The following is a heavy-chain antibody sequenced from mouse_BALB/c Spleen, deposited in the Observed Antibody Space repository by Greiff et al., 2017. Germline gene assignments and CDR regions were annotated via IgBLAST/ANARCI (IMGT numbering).Heavy chain of an antibody. V-gene: IGHV1-69*02. Sequence: QVQLQQPGAELVKPGASVKLSCKASGYTFTSYWMHWVKQRPGQGLEWIGEIDPSDSYTNYNQKFKGKATLTVDKSSSTAHMELRSLASEDSAVYYCARWDDPAWFAYWGQGTLVTVSA. CDR1: GYTFTSYW. J-gene: IGHJ3*01. CDR2: IDPSDSYT. D-gene: IGHD2-3*01. CDR3: ARWDDPAWFAY.